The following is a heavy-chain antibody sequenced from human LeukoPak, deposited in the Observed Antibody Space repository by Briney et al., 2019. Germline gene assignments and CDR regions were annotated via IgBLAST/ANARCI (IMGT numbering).Heavy chain of an antibody. Sequence: PGGSLRLSCAASGFTFSSYGMHWVRQAPGKGLEWVTFIRYDGSNKYYADSVKGRFTISRDNSKNTLYLQMNSLRAEDTAVYYCAKGTGTVTNEFYFDYRGQGTLVTVSS. CDR1: GFTFSSYG. J-gene: IGHJ4*02. CDR3: AKGTGTVTNEFYFDY. V-gene: IGHV3-30*02. CDR2: IRYDGSNK. D-gene: IGHD4-17*01.